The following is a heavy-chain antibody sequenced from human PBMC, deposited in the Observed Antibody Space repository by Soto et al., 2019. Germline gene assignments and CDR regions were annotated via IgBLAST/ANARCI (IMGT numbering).Heavy chain of an antibody. CDR2: IYYSGST. Sequence: QVQLQESGPGLVKPSQTLSLACTVSGGSISSGGYYWSWIRQHPGKGLEWIGYIYYSGSTYYNPSLKSRVTISVDTSKNQFSLKLSSVTAADTAVYYCAREAPNYYDSSGYYSDVWGQGTTVTVSS. CDR3: AREAPNYYDSSGYYSDV. J-gene: IGHJ6*02. CDR1: GGSISSGGYY. D-gene: IGHD3-22*01. V-gene: IGHV4-31*03.